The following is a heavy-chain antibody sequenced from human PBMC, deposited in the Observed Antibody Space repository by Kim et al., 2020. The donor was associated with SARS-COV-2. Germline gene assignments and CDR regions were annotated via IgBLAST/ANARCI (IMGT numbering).Heavy chain of an antibody. CDR3: ASLGPDDDILTGYEVGFLTY. CDR1: GYSFTSYW. J-gene: IGHJ4*02. V-gene: IGHV5-10-1*01. CDR2: IDPSDSYT. Sequence: GESLKISCKGSGYSFTSYWISWVRQMPGKGLERMGRIDPSDSYTNYSPSFQGHVTISADKSISTAYLQWSSLKASDTAMYYCASLGPDDDILTGYEVGFLTYWGQGTLVTVSS. D-gene: IGHD3-9*01.